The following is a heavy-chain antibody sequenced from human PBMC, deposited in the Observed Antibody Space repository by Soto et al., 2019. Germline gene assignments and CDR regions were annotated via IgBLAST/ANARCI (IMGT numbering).Heavy chain of an antibody. CDR2: ISSTSTNI. CDR1: GFTFSRYI. CDR3: TRGIASSSLVAFDV. Sequence: GGSLRLSCAASGFTFSRYIMHWVRQAPGQGLEWIATISSTSTNIYYADSVKGRITISRDNPKNSLSLQMDSLRREDTAVYYCTRGIASSSLVAFDVWGQGTMVTVSS. D-gene: IGHD2-21*01. J-gene: IGHJ3*01. V-gene: IGHV3-21*01.